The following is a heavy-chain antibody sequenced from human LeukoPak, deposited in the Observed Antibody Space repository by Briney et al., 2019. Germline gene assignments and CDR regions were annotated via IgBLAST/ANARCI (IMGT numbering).Heavy chain of an antibody. D-gene: IGHD3-16*01. Sequence: PSETLSLTCAVSGGSISNYYWTWIRQPPGTGLEWIGYVYNSGNTNYNPSLKSRVTISIDASKNQFSLKLNSVTAADTAVYYCARRNVLTGGEAFDIWGQGTLVTVSS. CDR3: ARRNVLTGGEAFDI. CDR2: VYNSGNT. V-gene: IGHV4-59*08. J-gene: IGHJ3*02. CDR1: GGSISNYY.